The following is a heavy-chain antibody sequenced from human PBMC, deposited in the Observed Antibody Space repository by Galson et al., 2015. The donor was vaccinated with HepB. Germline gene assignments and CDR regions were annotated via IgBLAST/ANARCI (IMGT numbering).Heavy chain of an antibody. CDR2: INAGNGNT. Sequence: SVKVSCKASGYTFTSYAMHWVRQAPGQRLEWMGWINAGNGNTKYSQKFQGRVTITRDTSASTAYMELSSLRSEDTAVYYCARDSSSYYYDSTLDYWGQGTLVTVSS. D-gene: IGHD3-22*01. V-gene: IGHV1-3*01. CDR1: GYTFTSYA. J-gene: IGHJ4*02. CDR3: ARDSSSYYYDSTLDY.